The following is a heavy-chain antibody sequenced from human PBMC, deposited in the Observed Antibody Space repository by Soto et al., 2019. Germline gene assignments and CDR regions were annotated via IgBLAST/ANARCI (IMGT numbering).Heavy chain of an antibody. CDR1: GGSISSGDYY. J-gene: IGHJ6*02. CDR2: IYYSGST. V-gene: IGHV4-30-4*01. D-gene: IGHD5-12*01. CDR3: ARGGWLQWDYYYYYGMDV. Sequence: SETLSLTCTVSGGSISSGDYYWSWIRQPPGKVLEWIGYIYYSGSTYYNPSLKSRVTISVDASKNQFSLKLSSVTAADTAVYYCARGGWLQWDYYYYYGMDVWGQGTTVTVSS.